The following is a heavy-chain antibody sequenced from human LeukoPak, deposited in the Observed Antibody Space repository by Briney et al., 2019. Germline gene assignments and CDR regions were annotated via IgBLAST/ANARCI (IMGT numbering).Heavy chain of an antibody. J-gene: IGHJ3*02. V-gene: IGHV3-7*03. CDR1: GFTFSSCW. Sequence: GGSLRLSCAASGFTFSSCWMTWVRQAPGKGLEWVANIKPDESEKYYVDSVKGRFTISRDNAKNSVYLQMNSLRVGDTAVYYCTRWNMLDIWGQGTMVTVSS. CDR3: TRWNMLDI. D-gene: IGHD2/OR15-2a*01. CDR2: IKPDESEK.